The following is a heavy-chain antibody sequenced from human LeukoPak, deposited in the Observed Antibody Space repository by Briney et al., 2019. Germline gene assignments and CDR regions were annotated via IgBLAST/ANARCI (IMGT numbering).Heavy chain of an antibody. D-gene: IGHD6-13*01. J-gene: IGHJ3*02. CDR2: MNPNNGNT. CDR3: ARAPARGRAAAGTSRVAFDI. Sequence: GASVKVSCKASGYTFTRYVINWVRPPAGQGVAGMGWMNPNNGNTGYEHKFQSTDTITRNTSISTAYMELSSLRSEDTAVYYCARAPARGRAAAGTSRVAFDIWGQGTMVTVSS. CDR1: GYTFTRYV. V-gene: IGHV1-8*01.